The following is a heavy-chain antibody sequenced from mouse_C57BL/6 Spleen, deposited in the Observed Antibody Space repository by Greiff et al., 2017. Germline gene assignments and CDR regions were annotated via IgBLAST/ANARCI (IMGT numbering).Heavy chain of an antibody. J-gene: IGHJ2*01. V-gene: IGHV1-19*01. CDR2: INPYNGGT. D-gene: IGHD2-3*01. CDR1: GYTFTDYY. Sequence: VQLQQSGPVLVKPGASVKMSCKASGYTFTDYYMNWVKQSHGKSLEWIGVINPYNGGTSYNQKFKGKATVTVDKSSSTAYMELNSLTSEDSAVXCCARSSDGYYIDYWGQGTTLTVSS. CDR3: ARSSDGYYIDY.